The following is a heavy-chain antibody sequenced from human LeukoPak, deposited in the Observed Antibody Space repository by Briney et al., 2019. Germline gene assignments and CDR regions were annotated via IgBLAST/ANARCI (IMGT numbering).Heavy chain of an antibody. CDR1: GGSISTYY. D-gene: IGHD6-13*01. V-gene: IGHV4-4*07. Sequence: SETLSLTCTVSGGSISTYYWSWIRQPGGKGLEWIGRVYPSGRTSYNPSLENRVTMSVDTSKKQFSLKLRSVTAADTAVYYCASGGRISAANWFDPWGQGTLVTVSS. CDR2: VYPSGRT. J-gene: IGHJ5*02. CDR3: ASGGRISAANWFDP.